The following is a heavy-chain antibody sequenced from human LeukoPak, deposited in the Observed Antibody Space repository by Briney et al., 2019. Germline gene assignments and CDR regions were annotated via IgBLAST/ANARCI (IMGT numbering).Heavy chain of an antibody. CDR1: GFTFSSYA. D-gene: IGHD6-13*01. Sequence: GGSLRLSCAASGFTFSSYAMSWVRQAPGKGLEWVSAISGSGGSTYYADSVKGRFTISRDNSKNTLYLQMNSLRAEDTAVYYCAKVIEVSSSYQDYGMDVWGQGTTVTVSS. J-gene: IGHJ6*02. V-gene: IGHV3-23*01. CDR3: AKVIEVSSSYQDYGMDV. CDR2: ISGSGGST.